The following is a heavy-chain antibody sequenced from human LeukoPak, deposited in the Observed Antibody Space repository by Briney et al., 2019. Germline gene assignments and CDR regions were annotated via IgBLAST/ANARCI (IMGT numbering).Heavy chain of an antibody. J-gene: IGHJ4*02. CDR2: ISGSGGST. CDR1: GFTFSSYG. V-gene: IGHV3-23*01. D-gene: IGHD6-19*01. Sequence: PGGTLRLSCAASGFTFSSYGMSWVRQAPGKGLEWVSAISGSGGSTYYADSVKGRFTISRDNSKNTLYLQMNSLRAEVTAVYYCAKARIAVAGTLDYWGQGTLVTVSS. CDR3: AKARIAVAGTLDY.